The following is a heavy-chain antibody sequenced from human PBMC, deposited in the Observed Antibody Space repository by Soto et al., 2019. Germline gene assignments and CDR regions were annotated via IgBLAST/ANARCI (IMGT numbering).Heavy chain of an antibody. CDR3: ARRDDSSANYGMDV. CDR1: GYSFTSYW. D-gene: IGHD3-22*01. V-gene: IGHV5-10-1*01. J-gene: IGHJ6*02. CDR2: IDPSDSYT. Sequence: GESLKISCKGSGYSFTSYWISWVRQMPGKGLEWMGRIDPSDSYTNYSPSFQVHVTISADKSISTAYLQWSSLKASDTAMYYCARRDDSSANYGMDVRGQGTTVTVSS.